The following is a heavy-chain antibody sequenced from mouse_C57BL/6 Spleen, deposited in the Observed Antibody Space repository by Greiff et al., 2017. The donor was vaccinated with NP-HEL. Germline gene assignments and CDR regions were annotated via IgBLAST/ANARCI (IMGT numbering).Heavy chain of an antibody. D-gene: IGHD2-1*01. CDR3: ARELHWHFDY. J-gene: IGHJ2*01. CDR2: ISSGSSTI. Sequence: EVKVVESGGGLVKPGGSLKLSCAASGFTFSDYGMHWVRQAPEKGLEWVAYISSGSSTIYYADTVKGRFTISRDNAKNTLFLQMTSLRSEDTAMYYCARELHWHFDYWGQGTTRTVSS. V-gene: IGHV5-17*01. CDR1: GFTFSDYG.